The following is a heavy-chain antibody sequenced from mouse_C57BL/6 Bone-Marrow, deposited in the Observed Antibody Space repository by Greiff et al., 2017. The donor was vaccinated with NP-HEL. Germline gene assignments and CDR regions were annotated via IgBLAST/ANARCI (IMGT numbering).Heavy chain of an antibody. J-gene: IGHJ3*01. V-gene: IGHV14-2*01. CDR1: GFNIKDYY. D-gene: IGHD1-1*01. CDR3: ARERPPGSSSGFAY. CDR2: IDPEDGET. Sequence: VHVKQSGAELVKPGASVKLSCTASGFNIKDYYMHWVKQRTEQGLEWIGRIDPEDGETKYAPKFQGKATITADTSSNTAYLQLSSLTSEDTAVYYCARERPPGSSSGFAYWGQGTLVTVSA.